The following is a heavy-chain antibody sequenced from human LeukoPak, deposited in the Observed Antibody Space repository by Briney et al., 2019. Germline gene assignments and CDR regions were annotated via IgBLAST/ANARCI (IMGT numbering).Heavy chain of an antibody. CDR2: IIPIQAKA. J-gene: IGHJ4*02. CDR1: GGTFSSYA. Sequence: RASVKVSCKASGGTFSSYAISWVRQAPGQGLEWMGRIIPIQAKANYAQKFQGRLTITTDKSTNTAYMELSSLTSEDTAMYFCTRAGQYTGAGAFWGQGTLVTVSS. D-gene: IGHD2-2*02. CDR3: TRAGQYTGAGAF. V-gene: IGHV1-69*04.